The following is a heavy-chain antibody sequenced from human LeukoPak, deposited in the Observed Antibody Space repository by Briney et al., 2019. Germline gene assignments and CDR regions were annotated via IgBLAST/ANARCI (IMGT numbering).Heavy chain of an antibody. CDR3: GKGPGYSVYDNLPHH. D-gene: IGHD5/OR15-5a*01. CDR2: ISDDGGNL. CDR1: GITFRNYG. Sequence: GGSLRLFCTTSGITFRNYGMHWARQAPGKGLEWVAVISDDGGNLHYANSVKGRFTISRDNSKNTLILHMNSLRAEDTAVYYCGKGPGYSVYDNLPHHWGQGTLVTVSS. J-gene: IGHJ5*02. V-gene: IGHV3-30*18.